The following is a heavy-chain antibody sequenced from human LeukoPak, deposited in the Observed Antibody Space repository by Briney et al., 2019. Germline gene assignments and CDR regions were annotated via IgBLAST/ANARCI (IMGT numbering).Heavy chain of an antibody. CDR3: ARGQYYRARVGLYY. CDR2: IWHDGSHK. Sequence: GGSLRLSCAASGFAFNTYAMHWVRQAPGKGLEWVTLIWHDGSHKFYIDSVRGRFTISRDNSRNTVYLQMNGLRAEDTAVYYCARGQYYRARVGLYYWGQGTLVTVSS. J-gene: IGHJ4*02. V-gene: IGHV3-33*01. CDR1: GFAFNTYA. D-gene: IGHD2/OR15-2a*01.